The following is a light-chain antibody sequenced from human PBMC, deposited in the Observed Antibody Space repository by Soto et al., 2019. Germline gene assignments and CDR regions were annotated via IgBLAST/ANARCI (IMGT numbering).Light chain of an antibody. J-gene: IGLJ2*01. CDR3: SSYAGSNNVV. Sequence: QSALTQPPSASGSPGRSVTISCTGTSSDVGGYNFVSWYQQHPGKAPKVMIYEVSKRPSGFPDRFSGSKSGNTASLTVSGLQAEDEADYYCSSYAGSNNVVFGGGTKPPS. V-gene: IGLV2-8*01. CDR2: EVS. CDR1: SSDVGGYNF.